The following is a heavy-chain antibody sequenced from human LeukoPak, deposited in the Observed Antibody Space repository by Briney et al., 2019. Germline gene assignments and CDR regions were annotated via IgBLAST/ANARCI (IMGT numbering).Heavy chain of an antibody. Sequence: GEPLKISCKPAGYRFTSNCIGWLRQMPGKGLERMGIIYHSDSDTRYSPSFQAQVNISAEKPIHTASPQWSSLKGSDSAMYYCERKSAYYAVDIWGQGTMVTVSS. CDR2: IYHSDSDT. D-gene: IGHD3-22*01. V-gene: IGHV5-51*04. CDR1: GYRFTSNC. CDR3: ERKSAYYAVDI. J-gene: IGHJ3*02.